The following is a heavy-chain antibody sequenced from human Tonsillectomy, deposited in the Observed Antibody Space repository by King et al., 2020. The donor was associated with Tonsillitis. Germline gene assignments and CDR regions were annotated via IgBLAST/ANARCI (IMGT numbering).Heavy chain of an antibody. V-gene: IGHV4-59*01. Sequence: VQLQESCPGLVKPSEALSLTCTVSCGSISTYSWSWIRQPPGKGLEWIGYIHYSGSTNYNPSLKSRVTISVDTSKHQFSLKLSSVTAADTAVYYCARDGAYDYVWGSYHDAFDIWGQGTMVTVSS. CDR2: IHYSGST. CDR3: ARDGAYDYVWGSYHDAFDI. J-gene: IGHJ3*02. D-gene: IGHD3-16*02. CDR1: CGSISTYS.